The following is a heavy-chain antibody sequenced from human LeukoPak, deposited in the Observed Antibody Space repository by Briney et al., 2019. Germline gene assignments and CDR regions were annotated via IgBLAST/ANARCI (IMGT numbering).Heavy chain of an antibody. CDR2: INRDGSST. CDR3: ARVRQLVPLAGYGMDV. D-gene: IGHD6-13*01. J-gene: IGHJ6*02. Sequence: GGSLRLSCAASGFTFSSYWMHWVRQAPGKGLVWVSRINRDGSSTSYADSVKGRFTISRDNAKNTLYLQMNSLRAEDTAVYYCARVRQLVPLAGYGMDVWGQGTTVTVS. CDR1: GFTFSSYW. V-gene: IGHV3-74*01.